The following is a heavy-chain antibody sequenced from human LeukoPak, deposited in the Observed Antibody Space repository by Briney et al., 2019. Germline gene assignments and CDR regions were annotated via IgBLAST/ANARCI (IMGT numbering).Heavy chain of an antibody. Sequence: ASVKVSCKASGGTFSSYAISWVRQAPGQGLEWMGGITPIFGTANYAQKFQGRVTITADESTSTAYMELSSLRSEDTAVYYRAREYCSSTSCPVDPWGQGTLVTVSS. CDR1: GGTFSSYA. J-gene: IGHJ5*02. CDR2: ITPIFGTA. V-gene: IGHV1-69*13. CDR3: AREYCSSTSCPVDP. D-gene: IGHD2-2*01.